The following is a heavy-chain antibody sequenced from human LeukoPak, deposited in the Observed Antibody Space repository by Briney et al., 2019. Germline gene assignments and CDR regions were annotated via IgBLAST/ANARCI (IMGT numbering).Heavy chain of an antibody. CDR3: AREMATVSMRLFDF. J-gene: IGHJ4*02. CDR1: SGSISSYS. D-gene: IGHD5-24*01. V-gene: IGHV4-59*12. Sequence: PSETLSLTCTVSSGSISSYSWSWIRQPPGKGLEWIGYIYYSGSTSYNPSLKSRVIMSVDTSKNQFSLKVTSVTAADTAVYYCAREMATVSMRLFDFWGQGTLVTVSS. CDR2: IYYSGST.